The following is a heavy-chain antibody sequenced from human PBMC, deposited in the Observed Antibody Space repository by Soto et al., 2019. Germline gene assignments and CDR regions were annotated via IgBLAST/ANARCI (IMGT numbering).Heavy chain of an antibody. CDR1: GGSFSGYY. CDR3: ARGRLSLTGYYYYYYGMDV. V-gene: IGHV4-34*01. J-gene: IGHJ6*02. D-gene: IGHD3-9*01. CDR2: INHSGST. Sequence: PSETLSLTCSVYGGSFSGYYWSWRRQPPGKGLEWIGEINHSGSTNYNPSLKSRVTISVDTSKNQFSLKLSSVTAADTAVYYCARGRLSLTGYYYYYYGMDVWGQGTTVTVSS.